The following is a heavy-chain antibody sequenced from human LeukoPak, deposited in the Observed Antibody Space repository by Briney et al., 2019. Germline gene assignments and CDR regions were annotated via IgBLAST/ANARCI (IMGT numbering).Heavy chain of an antibody. J-gene: IGHJ2*01. D-gene: IGHD6-6*01. Sequence: ASVKVSCKASGYTFTSYDINWVRQATGQGLEWMGWMNPNSGNTGYAQKFQGRVTMTRNTSISTAYMELSSLRSEDTAVYYCAREGVEYSSSSLYWYFDLWGRGTLVTVSS. CDR3: AREGVEYSSSSLYWYFDL. CDR2: MNPNSGNT. V-gene: IGHV1-8*01. CDR1: GYTFTSYD.